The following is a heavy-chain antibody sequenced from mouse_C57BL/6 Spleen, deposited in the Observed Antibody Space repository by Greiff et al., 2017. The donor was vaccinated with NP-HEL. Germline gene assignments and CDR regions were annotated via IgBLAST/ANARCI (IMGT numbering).Heavy chain of an antibody. CDR1: GYTFTSYW. Sequence: QVQLQQPGAELVKPGASVKLSCKASGYTFTSYWMHWVKQRPGQGLEWIGMIHPNSGSTNYNEKFKSKATLTVDKSSSTAYMQLSSLTSEDSAVYYCARLDSNYSYYFDYWGQGTTLTVSS. CDR2: IHPNSGST. J-gene: IGHJ2*01. V-gene: IGHV1-64*01. CDR3: ARLDSNYSYYFDY. D-gene: IGHD2-5*01.